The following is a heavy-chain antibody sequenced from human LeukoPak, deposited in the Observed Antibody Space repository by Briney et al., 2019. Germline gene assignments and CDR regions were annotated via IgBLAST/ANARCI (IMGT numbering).Heavy chain of an antibody. CDR2: ISGSGGST. D-gene: IGHD6-13*01. CDR3: ARALYSSSWYPLGFGP. Sequence: GSLRLSCAASGFTFSSYAMSWVRQAPGKGLEWVSAISGSGGSTYYADSVKGRFTISRDNSKNTLYLQMNSLRAEDTAVYYCARALYSSSWYPLGFGPWGQGTLVTVSS. V-gene: IGHV3-23*01. J-gene: IGHJ5*02. CDR1: GFTFSSYA.